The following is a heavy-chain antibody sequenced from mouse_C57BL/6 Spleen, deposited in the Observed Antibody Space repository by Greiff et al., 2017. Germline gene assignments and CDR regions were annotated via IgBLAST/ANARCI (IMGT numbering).Heavy chain of an antibody. V-gene: IGHV5-16*01. CDR3: ARNDGYAMDY. Sequence: EVQLVESEGGLVQPGSSMKLSCTASGFTFSDYYMAWVRQVPDKGLEWVANINYDGSSTYYLDSLKSRFIISRDNAKNILYLQMSSLKSEDTATYYCARNDGYAMDYWGQGTSVTVSS. CDR1: GFTFSDYY. J-gene: IGHJ4*01. D-gene: IGHD1-1*01. CDR2: INYDGSST.